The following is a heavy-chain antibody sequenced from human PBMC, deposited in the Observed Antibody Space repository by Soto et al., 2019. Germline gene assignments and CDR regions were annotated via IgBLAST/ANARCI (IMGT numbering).Heavy chain of an antibody. Sequence: SVNVSCKASGGTFSSYAISWVRQAPGQGLEWMGGIIPIFGTANYAQKFQGRVTITADESTSTAYMELSSLRSEDTAVYYCARSDTALVTSSSDSWGKGNMVPVSP. D-gene: IGHD5-18*01. CDR1: GGTFSSYA. CDR2: IIPIFGTA. V-gene: IGHV1-69*13. J-gene: IGHJ4*02. CDR3: ARSDTALVTSSSDS.